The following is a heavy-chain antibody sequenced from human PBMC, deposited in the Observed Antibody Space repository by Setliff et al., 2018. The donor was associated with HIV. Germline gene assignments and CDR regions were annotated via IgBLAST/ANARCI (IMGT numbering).Heavy chain of an antibody. CDR2: IKTRRDNYAT. V-gene: IGHV3-73*01. CDR1: GIIFSDSD. Sequence: GGSLRLSCAASGIIFSDSDVHWVRQPSGKGLEWVGRIKTRRDNYATAPAASVQGRFTISRDDSKNTAYLQMNSLKTEDTALYYCTRRVRIDSFDIWGLGTRVTVSS. CDR3: TRRVRIDSFDI. J-gene: IGHJ3*02.